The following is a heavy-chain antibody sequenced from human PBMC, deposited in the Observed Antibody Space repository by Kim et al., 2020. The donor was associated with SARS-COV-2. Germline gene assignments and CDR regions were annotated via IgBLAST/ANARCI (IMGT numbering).Heavy chain of an antibody. Sequence: KGRFTISRDDSKSIDYLQMHSLKTEDTAVYYCTRRLFSGEAAAGTTFDYWGQGTLVTVSS. CDR3: TRRLFSGEAAAGTTFDY. V-gene: IGHV3-49*02. J-gene: IGHJ4*02. D-gene: IGHD6-13*01.